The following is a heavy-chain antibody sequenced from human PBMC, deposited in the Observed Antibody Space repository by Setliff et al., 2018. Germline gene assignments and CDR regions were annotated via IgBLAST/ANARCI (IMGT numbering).Heavy chain of an antibody. CDR2: LFYSGST. J-gene: IGHJ6*03. CDR3: ARRSPAYYSDSSGYFYDTSPYMDV. V-gene: IGHV4-61*01. D-gene: IGHD3-22*01. CDR1: GGSINSGSYY. Sequence: SETLSLTCTVSGGSINSGSYYWSWIRQPPGKGLEWLGYLFYSGSTNYNPSLKSRVTISVDTSKNQFSLNLRSVIDADTAVYYCARRSPAYYSDSSGYFYDTSPYMDVWGKGTTVTVSS.